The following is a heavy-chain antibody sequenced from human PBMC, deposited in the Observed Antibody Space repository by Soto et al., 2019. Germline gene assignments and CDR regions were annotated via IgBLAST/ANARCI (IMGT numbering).Heavy chain of an antibody. Sequence: QVQLVQSGAEVTKPGSSVKVSCKASGGTFSSYAISWVRQAPGQGLGWMGGIIPIFGTANYAQKFQGRVTITADEPPRPAYMELSSLRSEDTAVYYCAIGGTTTVTTYWGQGTLVTVSS. V-gene: IGHV1-69*01. CDR3: AIGGTTTVTTY. J-gene: IGHJ4*02. D-gene: IGHD4-17*01. CDR2: IIPIFGTA. CDR1: GGTFSSYA.